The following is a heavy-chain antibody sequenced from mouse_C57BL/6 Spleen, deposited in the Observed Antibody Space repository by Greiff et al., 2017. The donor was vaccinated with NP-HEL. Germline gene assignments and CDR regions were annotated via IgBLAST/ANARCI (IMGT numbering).Heavy chain of an antibody. CDR2: IDPSDSYT. CDR1: GYTFTSYW. D-gene: IGHD2-4*01. V-gene: IGHV1-50*01. CDR3: ARHYYDYGFAMDY. J-gene: IGHJ4*01. Sequence: QVHVKQPGAELVKPGASVKLSCKASGYTFTSYWMQWVKQRPGQGLEWIGEIDPSDSYTNYNQKFKGKATLTVDTSSSTAYMQLSSLTSEDSAVYYCARHYYDYGFAMDYWGQGTSVTVSS.